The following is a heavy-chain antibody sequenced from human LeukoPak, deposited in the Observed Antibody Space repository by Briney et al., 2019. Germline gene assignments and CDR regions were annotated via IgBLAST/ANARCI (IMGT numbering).Heavy chain of an antibody. J-gene: IGHJ4*02. CDR1: GFTLSSYA. Sequence: PVGSLRLSCAASGFTLSSYAMSWVRQAPGKGLEWVSGISGRGGSTYNADPVKGRFTISRDNSKNTLYLHMNSLRAEDTAVYYCAIGPRQRRGLSTYWGQGTLVIDSS. CDR3: AIGPRQRRGLSTY. V-gene: IGHV3-23*01. CDR2: ISGRGGST. D-gene: IGHD3/OR15-3a*01.